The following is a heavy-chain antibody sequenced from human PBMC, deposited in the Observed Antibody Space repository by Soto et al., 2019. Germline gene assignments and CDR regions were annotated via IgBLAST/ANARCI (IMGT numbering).Heavy chain of an antibody. CDR3: ARARYSNYSYYYGMDV. D-gene: IGHD4-4*01. V-gene: IGHV3-33*01. CDR1: GFTFSSYG. CDR2: IWYDGSNK. Sequence: ESGGGVVQPGRSLRLSCAASGFTFSSYGMHWVRQAPGKGPEWVAVIWYDGSNKYYADSVKGRFTISRDNSKNTLYLQMNSLRAEDTAVYYCARARYSNYSYYYGMDVWGQGTTVTVSS. J-gene: IGHJ6*02.